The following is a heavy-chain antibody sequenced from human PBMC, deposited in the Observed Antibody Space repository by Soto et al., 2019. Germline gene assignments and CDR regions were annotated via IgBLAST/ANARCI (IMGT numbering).Heavy chain of an antibody. CDR1: GYTFTSYA. V-gene: IGHV1-3*01. CDR3: ARVGPQVYNWFDP. J-gene: IGHJ5*02. Sequence: ASVKVSCKASGYTFTSYAMHWVRQAPGQRLEWMGWINAGNGNTKYSQKFQGRVTITRDTSASTAYMELSSLRSEDTAVYYCARVGPQVYNWFDPWGQGSLVTVSS. CDR2: INAGNGNT.